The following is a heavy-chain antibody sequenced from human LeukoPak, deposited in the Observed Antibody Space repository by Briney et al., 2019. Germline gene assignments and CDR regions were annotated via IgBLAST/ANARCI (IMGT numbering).Heavy chain of an antibody. V-gene: IGHV3-30*18. CDR1: GFTFSRYG. CDR3: AKDSRHYYFDY. D-gene: IGHD3-3*02. Sequence: PGRSLRLSCAASGFTFSRYGMHWVRQAPGKGLEWVAVISDDGNKKYYADSVKGRFTISRDKSKDTVYPQMNSLRAEDTAVYYCAKDSRHYYFDYWGQGTPVTVSS. J-gene: IGHJ4*02. CDR2: ISDDGNKK.